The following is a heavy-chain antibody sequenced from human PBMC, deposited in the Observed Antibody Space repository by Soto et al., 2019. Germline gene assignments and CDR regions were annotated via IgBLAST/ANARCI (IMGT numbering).Heavy chain of an antibody. J-gene: IGHJ5*02. CDR2: MNPNSGDT. CDR3: ARGITGEGGWCDP. CDR1: GDSCTSYD. V-gene: IGHV1-8*01. D-gene: IGHD7-27*01. Sequence: ASVKASCKASGDSCTSYDINWVRQATGQGLEWMGWMNPNSGDTGYAQKFQGRVTMTRNTSITTGHMELSSLRSEDTAVYYCARGITGEGGWCDPWGYGTLVTXS.